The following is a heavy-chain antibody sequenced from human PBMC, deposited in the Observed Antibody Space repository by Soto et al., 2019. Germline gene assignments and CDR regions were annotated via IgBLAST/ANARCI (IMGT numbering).Heavy chain of an antibody. V-gene: IGHV3-33*01. Sequence: GGSLRRSCAASGFPFSSYGMHWVRQAPGKVLDLVAVIWYDGSNKDYAYSVKGRLTISRDNYKNTLFLQMNNLRVDDTAVYCCASSVNWGQGTLVTDST. J-gene: IGHJ1*01. CDR3: ASSVN. CDR1: GFPFSSYG. CDR2: IWYDGSNK.